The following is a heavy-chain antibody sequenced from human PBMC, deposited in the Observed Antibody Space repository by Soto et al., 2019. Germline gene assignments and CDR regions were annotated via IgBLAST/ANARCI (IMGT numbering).Heavy chain of an antibody. CDR2: INPSGGST. CDR1: GYAFTSYS. Sequence: ASVKVCCKASGYAFTSYSLHWVRQAPGQGLEWMGIINPSGGSTSYAQKFQGRVTMTRDTSTSTVYMELSSLRSEDTAVYYCARNHYYYMDVLRKGTTVTVSS. CDR3: ARNHYYYMDV. V-gene: IGHV1-46*03. J-gene: IGHJ6*03.